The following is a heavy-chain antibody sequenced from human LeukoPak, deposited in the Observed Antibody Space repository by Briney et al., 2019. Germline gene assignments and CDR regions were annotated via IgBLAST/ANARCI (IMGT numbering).Heavy chain of an antibody. V-gene: IGHV1-18*01. J-gene: IGHJ4*02. Sequence: ASVKVSCKASGYTFTSYGISWVRQAPGQGLEWMGWISAYNGNTNYAQKLQGRVTMTTDTSTSTAYMELRSLRSDDTAVYYCARDDLLGALQPFDYWDQGTLVTVSS. CDR1: GYTFTSYG. CDR2: ISAYNGNT. CDR3: ARDDLLGALQPFDY.